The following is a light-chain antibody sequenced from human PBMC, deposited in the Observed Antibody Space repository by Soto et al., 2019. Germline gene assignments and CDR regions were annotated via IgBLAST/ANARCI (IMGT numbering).Light chain of an antibody. Sequence: DIQMTQSPSSLSASVGDRVTITCQASQSISSYLNWYQQKPGKAPKLLIYAASSLQSGVPSRFSGSGSGTDFTLTISSLQPEDFATYYCQQSYSTPRSITFGQGTRLEIK. V-gene: IGKV1-39*01. J-gene: IGKJ5*01. CDR1: QSISSY. CDR3: QQSYSTPRSIT. CDR2: AAS.